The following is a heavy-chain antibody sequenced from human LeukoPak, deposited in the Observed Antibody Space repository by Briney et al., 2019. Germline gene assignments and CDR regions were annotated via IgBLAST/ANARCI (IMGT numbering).Heavy chain of an antibody. CDR1: GGSISSGDYY. CDR3: ARKCWFGESLDY. D-gene: IGHD3-10*01. CDR2: IYYSGST. J-gene: IGHJ4*02. Sequence: PSETLSLTCTVSGGSISSGDYYWSWIRQPPGKGLEWIGYIYYSGSTYYNPSLKSRVTISVDTSKNQFSLKLSSVTAADTAVYYCARKCWFGESLDYWGQGTLVTVSS. V-gene: IGHV4-30-4*01.